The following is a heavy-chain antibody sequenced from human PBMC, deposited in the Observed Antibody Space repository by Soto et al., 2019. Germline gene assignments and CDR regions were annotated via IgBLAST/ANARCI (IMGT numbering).Heavy chain of an antibody. V-gene: IGHV3-11*06. CDR2: ISSSTSYT. D-gene: IGHD6-19*01. J-gene: IGHJ6*02. Sequence: QVQLVESGGGLVKPGGSLRLSCAASGFTFSDYYMSWIRQAPGKGLEWVSYISSSTSYTNYADSVKGRFTISRDKAKNSLSLQMNSLRAEDAAVYYCARGKAVASGMDVWGQGTTVTVSS. CDR1: GFTFSDYY. CDR3: ARGKAVASGMDV.